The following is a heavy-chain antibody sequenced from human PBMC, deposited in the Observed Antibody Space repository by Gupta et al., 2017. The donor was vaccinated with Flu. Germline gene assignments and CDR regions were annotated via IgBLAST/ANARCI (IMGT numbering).Heavy chain of an antibody. D-gene: IGHD3-22*01. V-gene: IGHV3-23*01. Sequence: EVQLLESGGGLVQPGGSLRLSCAASGFTFSSYAMSWVRQAPGKGLEWVSAISGSGGSTYYADSVKGRFTIARDNSKKTLYLQMNSLRAEDTAVYYCEKDRVIVVDEDALDIWGQGTMVTVS. CDR3: EKDRVIVVDEDALDI. CDR1: GFTFSSYA. CDR2: ISGSGGST. J-gene: IGHJ3*02.